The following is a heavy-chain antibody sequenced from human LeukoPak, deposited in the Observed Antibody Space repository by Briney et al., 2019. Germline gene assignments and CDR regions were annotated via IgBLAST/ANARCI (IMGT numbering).Heavy chain of an antibody. V-gene: IGHV4-39*01. CDR3: ARHYDILTGFYSGRFHH. CDR1: GGTFSGYY. Sequence: SETLSLTCAVYGGTFSGYYWGWIRQSPGKGLEWIGSIYYSGRTYYNPSLKSRVTISVDTSKNQFSLNLSSVTAADTAVYYCARHYDILTGFYSGRFHHWGQGTLVAISS. CDR2: IYYSGRT. J-gene: IGHJ4*02. D-gene: IGHD3-9*01.